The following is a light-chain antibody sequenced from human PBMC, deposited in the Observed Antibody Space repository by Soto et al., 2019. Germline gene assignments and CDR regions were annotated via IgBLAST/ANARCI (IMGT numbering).Light chain of an antibody. Sequence: EIVLTQSPATLSLSPGERATLSCRASQSVTSYLAWYQQKRGQAPRLLIYDASNRATGIPARFSGSGSWTDFTLTISSLEPKDFAVYYCQQRSNWPVYTFGQGTKLEMK. CDR3: QQRSNWPVYT. CDR2: DAS. J-gene: IGKJ2*01. V-gene: IGKV3-11*01. CDR1: QSVTSY.